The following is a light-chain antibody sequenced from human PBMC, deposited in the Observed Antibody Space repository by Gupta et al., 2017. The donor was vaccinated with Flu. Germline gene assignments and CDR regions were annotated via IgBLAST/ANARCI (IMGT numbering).Light chain of an antibody. CDR2: GNT. V-gene: IGLV1-40*01. J-gene: IGLJ1*01. CDR3: QSYDSSRSGCV. CDR1: TSD. Sequence: QSVLTQPPSVSGAPGQRVIIPCTGTTSDVHWYQQVPGTAPKLLIYGNTHKPSGVPDRFSGSKSGTSASLAITGLQPEDEADYYCQSYDSSRSGCVFGTGTKVIVL.